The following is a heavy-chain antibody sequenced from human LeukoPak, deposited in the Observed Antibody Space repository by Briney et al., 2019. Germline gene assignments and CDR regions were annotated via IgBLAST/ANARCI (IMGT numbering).Heavy chain of an antibody. CDR3: AREKAYYDFWSGFE. V-gene: IGHV4-34*01. D-gene: IGHD3-3*01. J-gene: IGHJ4*02. Sequence: SETLSLTCAVSGGSFSGSYWNWIRQPPGKGLEWIGEVDHSGSTNYNPSLKSRVTTSADTSMNQFSLRLSSVTAADTAVYYCAREKAYYDFWSGFEWGQGTLVTVSS. CDR2: VDHSGST. CDR1: GGSFSGSY.